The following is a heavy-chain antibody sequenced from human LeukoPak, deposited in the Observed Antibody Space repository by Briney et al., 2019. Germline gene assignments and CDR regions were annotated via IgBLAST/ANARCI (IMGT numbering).Heavy chain of an antibody. D-gene: IGHD1-26*01. V-gene: IGHV4-31*03. CDR1: GGSISSGDSS. J-gene: IGHJ6*02. Sequence: PSETLSLTCTVSGGSISSGDSSWSWIRQHPGKGLEWIGYIYYSGSTYYNPSLKSRVTISVDTSKNQFSLKLSSVTAADTAVYYCARKKWDSYYYGMDVWGQGTTVTVSS. CDR3: ARKKWDSYYYGMDV. CDR2: IYYSGST.